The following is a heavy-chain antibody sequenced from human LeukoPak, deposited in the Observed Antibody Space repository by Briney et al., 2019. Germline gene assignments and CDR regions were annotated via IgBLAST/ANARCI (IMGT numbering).Heavy chain of an antibody. CDR3: ARGRLRYFDWLLSPDFDY. V-gene: IGHV4-34*01. CDR1: GGSLSGYY. D-gene: IGHD3-9*01. CDR2: INHSGST. Sequence: SETLSLTCAVYGGSLSGYYWSWIRQPPGKGLEWIGEINHSGSTNYNPSLKSRVTISVDTSKNQSSLKLSSVTAADTAVYYCARGRLRYFDWLLSPDFDYWGQGTLVTVSS. J-gene: IGHJ4*02.